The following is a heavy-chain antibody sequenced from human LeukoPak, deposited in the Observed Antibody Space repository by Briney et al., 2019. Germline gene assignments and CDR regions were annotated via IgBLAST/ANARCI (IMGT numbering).Heavy chain of an antibody. D-gene: IGHD6-13*01. J-gene: IGHJ4*02. CDR2: INHSGST. CDR3: ARGFRSSWAPFDY. Sequence: SETLSLTCAVYGGSFSGYYWSWIRQPPGKGLEWVGEINHSGSTNYNPSLKSRVTISVDTSKNQFSLKLSSVTAADTAVHYCARGFRSSWAPFDYWGQGTLVTVSS. CDR1: GGSFSGYY. V-gene: IGHV4-34*01.